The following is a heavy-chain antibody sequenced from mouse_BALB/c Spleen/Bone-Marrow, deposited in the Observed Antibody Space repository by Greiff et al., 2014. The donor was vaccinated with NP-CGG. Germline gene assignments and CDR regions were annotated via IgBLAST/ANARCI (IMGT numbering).Heavy chain of an antibody. J-gene: IGHJ3*01. D-gene: IGHD4-1*01. Sequence: EVMLVESGGGLVQPGGSMKLSCVASGFTFSNYWMNWVRQSPEKGLEWVAEIRLKSNNYATHYAESVKGRFTISRDDSKSSVYLQMNNLRAEDTGIYYCTRFSWDEGFAYWGQGTLVTVSA. CDR2: IRLKSNNYAT. V-gene: IGHV6-6*02. CDR1: GFTFSNYW. CDR3: TRFSWDEGFAY.